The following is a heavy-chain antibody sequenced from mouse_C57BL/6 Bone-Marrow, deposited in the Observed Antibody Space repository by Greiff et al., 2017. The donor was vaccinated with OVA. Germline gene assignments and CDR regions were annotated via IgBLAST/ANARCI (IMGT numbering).Heavy chain of an antibody. CDR2: IYPGSGST. Sequence: QVQLQQPGAELVKPGASVKMSCKASGYTFTSYWITWVKQRPGQGLEWIGDIYPGSGSTNYNEKFKRKATLTVDTSSSTAYMQLSSLTSEDSAVYYCARSIITTVVAYWYFDVWGTGTTVTVSS. CDR3: ARSIITTVVAYWYFDV. V-gene: IGHV1-55*01. CDR1: GYTFTSYW. J-gene: IGHJ1*03. D-gene: IGHD1-1*01.